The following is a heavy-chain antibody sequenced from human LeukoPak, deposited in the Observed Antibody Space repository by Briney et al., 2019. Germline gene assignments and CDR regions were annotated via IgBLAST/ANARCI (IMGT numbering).Heavy chain of an antibody. CDR2: IKQDGSEK. D-gene: IGHD2-21*01. Sequence: GGSLRLSCTASGFTFSSYWMSWVRQAPGKGLEWVANIKQDGSEKDYVDSVKGRFTISRDNAKNSLYLQMNSLRAEDTAVYYCARYCGGDCYGMDVWGQGTSVTVSS. CDR1: GFTFSSYW. V-gene: IGHV3-7*01. J-gene: IGHJ6*02. CDR3: ARYCGGDCYGMDV.